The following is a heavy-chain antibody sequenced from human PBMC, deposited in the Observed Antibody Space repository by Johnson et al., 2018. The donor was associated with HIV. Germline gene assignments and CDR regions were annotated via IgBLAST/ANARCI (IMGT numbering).Heavy chain of an antibody. V-gene: IGHV3-25*03. CDR3: AKYKDNWNYGAFDI. D-gene: IGHD1-7*01. Sequence: VQLVESGGGLTKPAWSPRLSCAASQFTFSRYYMNCVRQAPGNGLELVGQINPNGGNTYPKDSVKDRFNTSRDNDKNTLHLQKNSLKTEDTAVYYCAKYKDNWNYGAFDIWGQGTMVTVSS. CDR2: INPNGGNT. CDR1: QFTFSRYY. J-gene: IGHJ3*02.